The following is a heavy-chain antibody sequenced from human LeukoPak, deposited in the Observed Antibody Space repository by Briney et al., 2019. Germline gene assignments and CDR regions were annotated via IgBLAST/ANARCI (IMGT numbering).Heavy chain of an antibody. CDR3: AAHQWGSSWYSDYGMDV. CDR2: IYYSGST. Sequence: SETLSLICTVSGGSISSGDYYWSWIRQPPGKGLEWIGYIYYSGSTYYNPSLKSRVTISVDTSKNQFSLKLSSVTAADTAVYYCAAHQWGSSWYSDYGMDVWGQGTTVTVSS. J-gene: IGHJ6*02. V-gene: IGHV4-30-4*01. CDR1: GGSISSGDYY. D-gene: IGHD6-13*01.